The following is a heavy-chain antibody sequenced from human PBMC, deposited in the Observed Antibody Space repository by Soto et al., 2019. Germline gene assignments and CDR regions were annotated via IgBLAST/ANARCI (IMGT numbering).Heavy chain of an antibody. D-gene: IGHD2-15*01. CDR1: GFTFSSYA. CDR2: LSGSGGST. J-gene: IGHJ6*02. Sequence: GGSLRLSCAASGFTFSSYAMSWVRQSPGKGLEWVSALSGSGGSTFYADSVKGRFTISRDNSKNTLYLQMNSLTAEDTAVYYCAKDQVAARPYYYYGMDVWGQGTTVTVSS. V-gene: IGHV3-23*01. CDR3: AKDQVAARPYYYYGMDV.